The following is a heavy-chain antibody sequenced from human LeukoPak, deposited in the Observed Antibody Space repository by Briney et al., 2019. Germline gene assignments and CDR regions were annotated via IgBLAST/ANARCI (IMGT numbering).Heavy chain of an antibody. CDR1: GYTFTSYG. D-gene: IGHD2-2*01. CDR2: ISAYNGNT. CDR3: ARVPADLYYYGMDV. J-gene: IGHJ6*02. Sequence: ASVKVSCKASGYTFTSYGISWVRQAPGQGPEWMGWISAYNGNTNYAQKLQGRVTMTTDTSTSTAYMELRSLRSDDTAVYYCARVPADLYYYGMDVWGQGTTVTVSS. V-gene: IGHV1-18*01.